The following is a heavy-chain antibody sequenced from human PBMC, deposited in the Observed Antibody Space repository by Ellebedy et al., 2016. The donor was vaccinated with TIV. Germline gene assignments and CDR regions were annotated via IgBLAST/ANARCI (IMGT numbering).Heavy chain of an antibody. CDR3: ARTASSSSPNYYYYGMDV. D-gene: IGHD6-6*01. Sequence: GESLKISCAASGFTFSDYYMSWIRQAPGKGLEWVSYISSSGSTIYYADSVKGRFTISRDNAKNSLYLQMNSLRAEDTAVYYCARTASSSSPNYYYYGMDVWGQGTTVTVSS. J-gene: IGHJ6*02. V-gene: IGHV3-11*01. CDR2: ISSSGSTI. CDR1: GFTFSDYY.